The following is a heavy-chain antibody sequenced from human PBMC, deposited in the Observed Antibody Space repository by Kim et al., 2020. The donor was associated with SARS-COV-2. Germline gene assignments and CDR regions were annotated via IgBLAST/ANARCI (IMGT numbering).Heavy chain of an antibody. CDR2: IIPILGIA. V-gene: IGHV1-69*04. CDR3: AGGGYNWNPWAFDI. D-gene: IGHD1-1*01. CDR1: GGTFSSYA. Sequence: SVKVSCKASGGTFSSYAISWVRQAPGQGLEWMGRIIPILGIANYAQKYQGRVTITADKSTSTAYMELSSLRSEDTAVYYCAGGGYNWNPWAFDIWGQGTMVTVSS. J-gene: IGHJ3*02.